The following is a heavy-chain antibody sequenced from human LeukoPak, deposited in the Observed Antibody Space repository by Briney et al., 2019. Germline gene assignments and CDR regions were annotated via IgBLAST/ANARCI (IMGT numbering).Heavy chain of an antibody. CDR1: GFTFSSYA. CDR3: ARNLDTAMATSFDC. CDR2: ISYDGSNK. D-gene: IGHD5-18*01. Sequence: GGSLRLSCAASGFTFSSYAMHWVRQAPGKGLEWVAVISYDGSNKYYADSVKGRFTISRDKSKNTLFLEMNSLRAEDTAVYYCARNLDTAMATSFDCWGQGTLVTVSS. V-gene: IGHV3-30*14. J-gene: IGHJ4*02.